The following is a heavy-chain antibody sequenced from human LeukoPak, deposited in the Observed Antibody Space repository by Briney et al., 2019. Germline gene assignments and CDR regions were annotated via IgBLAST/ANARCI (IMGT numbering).Heavy chain of an antibody. CDR2: IYYSGST. CDR1: GGSISSYY. J-gene: IGHJ4*02. Sequence: PSETLSLTCTVSGGSISSYYWSWIRQPPGKGLEWIGYIYYSGSTNYNPSLKSRVTISVDTSKNQFSLKLSSVTAADTAVYYCARGGVPLLYYFDYWGQGTLVTVSS. D-gene: IGHD2-2*01. CDR3: ARGGVPLLYYFDY. V-gene: IGHV4-59*08.